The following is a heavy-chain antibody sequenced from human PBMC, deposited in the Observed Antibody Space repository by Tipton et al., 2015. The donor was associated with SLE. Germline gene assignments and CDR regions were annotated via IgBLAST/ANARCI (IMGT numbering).Heavy chain of an antibody. J-gene: IGHJ4*02. D-gene: IGHD6-13*01. CDR1: GGSFTGFH. CDR3: ARRRGSSWYEDYFDY. V-gene: IGHV4-34*01. CDR2: VNHSGGT. Sequence: TLSLTCAVYGGSFTGFHWSWIRQSPGKGLEWIGEVNHSGGTDYNPSLKSRVTMSVDTSKNQFSLKLSSVTAADTAVYYCARRRGSSWYEDYFDYWSQGTLVTVSS.